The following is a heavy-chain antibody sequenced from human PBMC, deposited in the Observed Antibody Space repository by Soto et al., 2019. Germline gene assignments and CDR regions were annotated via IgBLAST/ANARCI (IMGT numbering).Heavy chain of an antibody. J-gene: IGHJ6*02. CDR2: IIPIFGTA. Sequence: SVKVSCKASGGAFSSYAISWVRQAPGQGLEWMGGIIPIFGTANYAQKFQGRVTITADESTSTAYMELSSLRSEDTAVYYCARDDTAMVSDYGMDVWGQGTTVTVS. CDR1: GGAFSSYA. CDR3: ARDDTAMVSDYGMDV. V-gene: IGHV1-69*13. D-gene: IGHD5-18*01.